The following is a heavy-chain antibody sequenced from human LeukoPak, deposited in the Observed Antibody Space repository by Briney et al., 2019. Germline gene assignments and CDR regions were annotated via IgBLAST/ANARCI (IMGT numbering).Heavy chain of an antibody. CDR3: ARQRITMVRGVIIPGAFDI. J-gene: IGHJ3*02. V-gene: IGHV3-66*04. Sequence: GGSLRLSCAASGFTVSSNYMSWVRQAPGKGLEWVSVIYSGGSTYYADSVKGRFTISRDNSKNTLYLQMNSLRAEDTAVYYCARQRITMVRGVIIPGAFDIWGQGTMVTVSS. D-gene: IGHD3-10*01. CDR2: IYSGGST. CDR1: GFTVSSNY.